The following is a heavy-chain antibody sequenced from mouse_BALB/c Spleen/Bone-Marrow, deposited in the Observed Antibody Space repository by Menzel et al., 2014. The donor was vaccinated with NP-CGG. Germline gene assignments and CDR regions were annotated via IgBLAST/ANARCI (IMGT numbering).Heavy chain of an antibody. D-gene: IGHD1-2*01. CDR3: ARLHYYGYGAY. J-gene: IGHJ3*01. CDR1: GFDFSTFW. CDR2: INPDRRTI. V-gene: IGHV4-1*02. Sequence: EVKLMESGGGLVQPGGSLKLSCAASGFDFSTFWMSWVRQAPGKGLDWIGEINPDRRTINYAPSLKDKFIISRDNAKNTLYLLMSKVRSEDTALYYCARLHYYGYGAYWGQGTLVTVSA.